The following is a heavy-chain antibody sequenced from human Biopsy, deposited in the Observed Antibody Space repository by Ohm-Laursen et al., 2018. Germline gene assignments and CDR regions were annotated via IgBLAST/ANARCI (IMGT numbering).Heavy chain of an antibody. CDR1: GGTFSSYV. CDR2: IIPTFDTP. V-gene: IGHV1-69*06. J-gene: IGHJ5*02. Sequence: SVKVSCKASGGTFSSYVISWVRQAPGQGLEWMGRIIPTFDTPTYAPDFQGRVTFTADKSTGTAHLGLSRLRSEDTAIYYCAGGAAKGNPYDHWGQGTLVTVSS. CDR3: AGGAAKGNPYDH. D-gene: IGHD3-10*01.